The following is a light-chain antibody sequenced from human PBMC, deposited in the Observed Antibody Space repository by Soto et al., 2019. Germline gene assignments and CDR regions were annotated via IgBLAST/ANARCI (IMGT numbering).Light chain of an antibody. V-gene: IGKV3-20*01. CDR3: QEYGSSRT. CDR1: ESVSSSY. Sequence: EIVLTQSPGTLSLSPGERATLSCRASESVSSSYLAWYQQKPGQAPRLLFYGASSRATGIPDRFSGSGSGTDFTLTISRLEPEDFALYYCQEYGSSRTFGQGTKLEV. J-gene: IGKJ1*01. CDR2: GAS.